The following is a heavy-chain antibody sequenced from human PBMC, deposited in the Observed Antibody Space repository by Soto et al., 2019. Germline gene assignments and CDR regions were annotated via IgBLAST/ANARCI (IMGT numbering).Heavy chain of an antibody. CDR3: ARDKSYYDSSGYYYYYYYGMDG. CDR2: INAGNGNT. V-gene: IGHV1-3*01. J-gene: IGHJ6*02. D-gene: IGHD3-22*01. CDR1: GYTFTSYA. Sequence: ASVKVSCKASGYTFTSYAMHWVRQAPGQRLEWMGWINAGNGNTKYSQKFQGRVTITRDTSASTAYMELSSLRSEDTAVYYCARDKSYYDSSGYYYYYYYGMDGWGQGTTDTVSS.